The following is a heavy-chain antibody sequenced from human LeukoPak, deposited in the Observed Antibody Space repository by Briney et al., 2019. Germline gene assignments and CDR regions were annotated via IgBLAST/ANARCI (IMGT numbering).Heavy chain of an antibody. CDR2: INHSGST. V-gene: IGHV4-34*01. CDR1: GGSFSGYY. CDR3: ARGRVYYGSGSYYPLDY. J-gene: IGHJ4*02. Sequence: SETLTLTCAVFGGSFSGYYWSWIRQPPGKGLEWIGEINHSGSTNYNPSLKSRVTISVDTSKNQFSLKLSSVPAADTAVYYCARGRVYYGSGSYYPLDYWGQGTLVTVSS. D-gene: IGHD3-10*01.